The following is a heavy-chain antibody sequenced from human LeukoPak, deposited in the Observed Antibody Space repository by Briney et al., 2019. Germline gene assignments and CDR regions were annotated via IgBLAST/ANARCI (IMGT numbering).Heavy chain of an antibody. J-gene: IGHJ4*02. V-gene: IGHV1-2*04. CDR3: ARGVGYCSGGSCYAYDY. CDR2: INPNSGGT. Sequence: SVKVSCKASGYTFTGYYMHWVRQAPGQGLEWMGWINPNSGGTNYAQKFQGWVTMTRDTSISTAYMELSRLRSDDTAVYYCARGVGYCSGGSCYAYDYWGQGTLVTVSS. D-gene: IGHD2-15*01. CDR1: GYTFTGYY.